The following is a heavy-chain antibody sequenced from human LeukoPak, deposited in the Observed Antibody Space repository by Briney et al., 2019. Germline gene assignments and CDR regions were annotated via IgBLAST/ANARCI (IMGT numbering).Heavy chain of an antibody. CDR3: TREAYDSRLGRGGYFDY. CDR1: GFTVSTNY. Sequence: GGSLRLSCAVSGFTVSTNYVYWVRQAPGKGLEGGSVIYSGGTTYYADSVKGRFSISRDNARNTVFLQMNSLRAEDTAVYFCTREAYDSRLGRGGYFDYWGQGTLVTVSS. J-gene: IGHJ4*02. CDR2: IYSGGTT. V-gene: IGHV3-53*01. D-gene: IGHD3-22*01.